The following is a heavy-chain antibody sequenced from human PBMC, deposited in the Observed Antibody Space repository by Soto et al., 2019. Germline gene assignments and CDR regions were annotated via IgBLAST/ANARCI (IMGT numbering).Heavy chain of an antibody. CDR2: ISAYNGNT. V-gene: IGHV1-18*01. CDR3: ARVYGFGELFNPTSVYYYYGMDV. Sequence: QVQLVQSGAEVKKPGASEKISCKASGYTFTSYGISWVRQAPGQGLEWMGWISAYNGNTNYAQKLQGRVTMTTDTSTSTAYMELRSLRSDDTAVYYCARVYGFGELFNPTSVYYYYGMDVWGQGTTVTVSS. CDR1: GYTFTSYG. J-gene: IGHJ6*02. D-gene: IGHD3-10*01.